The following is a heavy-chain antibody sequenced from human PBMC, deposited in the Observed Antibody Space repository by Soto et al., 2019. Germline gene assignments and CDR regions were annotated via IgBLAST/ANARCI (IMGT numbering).Heavy chain of an antibody. CDR2: IFYTGST. Sequence: QVQLQESGPGLVKPSQTLSLTCTVSGDSISSGPYYWTWIRQHPGKGLEWIGNIFYTGSTNYNPSVKSRVSLSVETSKNQVSLKLTSVTAADTAIYYCARDRVRRDNKPYGMDVWGQGTTVTVSS. CDR1: GDSISSGPYY. J-gene: IGHJ6*02. V-gene: IGHV4-31*03. D-gene: IGHD3-3*01. CDR3: ARDRVRRDNKPYGMDV.